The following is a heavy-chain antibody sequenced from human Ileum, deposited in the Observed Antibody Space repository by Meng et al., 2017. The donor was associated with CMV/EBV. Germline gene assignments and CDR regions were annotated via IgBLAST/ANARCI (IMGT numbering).Heavy chain of an antibody. CDR2: IKQDGSEK. Sequence: GESLKISCAASGFTFNSFWMSWVRQAPGKGLEWVANIKQDGSEKYYVDSVKGRFTISRDNAKNSLYLQMNSLRAEDTAVYYCARELIVVVPAAIPDDYYYGMDVWGQGTTVTVSS. V-gene: IGHV3-7*01. D-gene: IGHD2-2*02. CDR3: ARELIVVVPAAIPDDYYYGMDV. CDR1: GFTFNSFW. J-gene: IGHJ6*02.